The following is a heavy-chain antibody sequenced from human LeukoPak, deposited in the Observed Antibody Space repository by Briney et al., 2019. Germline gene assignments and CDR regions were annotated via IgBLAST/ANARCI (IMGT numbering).Heavy chain of an antibody. J-gene: IGHJ4*02. Sequence: GGSLRLSCAASGFTFSSYGMHWVRQAPGKGLEGVAVISYDGSNKYYADSVKGRFTISRDNSKNTLYLQMNSLRAEDTAVYYCAKAAREWLSVLDYWGQGTLVTVSS. V-gene: IGHV3-30*18. CDR3: AKAAREWLSVLDY. D-gene: IGHD3-3*01. CDR1: GFTFSSYG. CDR2: ISYDGSNK.